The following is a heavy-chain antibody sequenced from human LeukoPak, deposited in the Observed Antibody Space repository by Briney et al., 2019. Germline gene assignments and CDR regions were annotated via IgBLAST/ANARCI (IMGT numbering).Heavy chain of an antibody. CDR2: INWNCFST. J-gene: IGHJ4*02. CDR1: GFTFDDYG. Sequence: GGSQRLSCAASGFTFDDYGMSWVRQAPGKGLDWVSVINWNCFSTVYADSVKGRFTISRDNAKNSLYLKLQSLRDEDTALYYCARLGQLRVWGSPITSYYFEYWGQGTLVTVSS. D-gene: IGHD3-16*01. CDR3: ARLGQLRVWGSPITSYYFEY. V-gene: IGHV3-20*04.